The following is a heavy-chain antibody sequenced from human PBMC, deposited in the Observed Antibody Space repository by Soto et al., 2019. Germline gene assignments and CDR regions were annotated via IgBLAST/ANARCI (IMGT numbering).Heavy chain of an antibody. V-gene: IGHV1-18*01. CDR1: GYTFTNYG. CDR2: ISANNGNT. Sequence: QVQLVQSGAEVKKPGASVKVSCKASGYTFTNYGISWVRQAPGQGLEWMGWISANNGNTNYEQKLQGRVTMTTDTPTSTAYMELRSPRSDDTAVYYCARDRGSYALDYWGQGTLVTVSS. CDR3: ARDRGSYALDY. D-gene: IGHD1-26*01. J-gene: IGHJ4*02.